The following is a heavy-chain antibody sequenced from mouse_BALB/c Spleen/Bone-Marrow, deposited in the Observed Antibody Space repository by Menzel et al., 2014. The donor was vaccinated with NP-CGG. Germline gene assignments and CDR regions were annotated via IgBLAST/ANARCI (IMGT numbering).Heavy chain of an antibody. J-gene: IGHJ2*01. CDR3: VLITPVVSDY. CDR2: INPSTGYT. D-gene: IGHD1-1*01. Sequence: QVQLKESGAELAKPGASVKMSCKASGYTFTTYWMHWVKQRPGQGLEWIGYINPSTGYTEYTQKFKDKATLTADKSSSTAYMQLNSLTSEDSSVYYCVLITPVVSDYWGQGATLTVSS. V-gene: IGHV1-7*01. CDR1: GYTFTTYW.